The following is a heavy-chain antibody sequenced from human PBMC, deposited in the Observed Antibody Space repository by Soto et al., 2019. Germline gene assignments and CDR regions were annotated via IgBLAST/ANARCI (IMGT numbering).Heavy chain of an antibody. CDR2: VYRSGAA. V-gene: IGHV4-38-2*02. J-gene: IGHJ5*02. D-gene: IGHD3-22*01. Sequence: PSETLSLTCTVSGYSISTGYYWAWVRQSPGKGLEWIGSVYRSGAAYYSPTLKSRVTISVDTSKNQFSLRLKSVTAADAAVYYCARVDDMETDYYDSSGYYYRRNWFDPWGQGTLVTVSS. CDR3: ARVDDMETDYYDSSGYYYRRNWFDP. CDR1: GYSISTGYY.